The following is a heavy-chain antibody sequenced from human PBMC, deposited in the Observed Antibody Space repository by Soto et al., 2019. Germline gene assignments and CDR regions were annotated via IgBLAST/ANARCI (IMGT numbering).Heavy chain of an antibody. CDR2: ISAYNGNT. J-gene: IGHJ4*02. Sequence: ASVKVSCKASGYTFTSYGISWVRQAPGQGLEWMGWISAYNGNTNYAQKLQGRVTMTTDTSTSTAYMELRSLRSDDTAVYYCAREGPGIAAAGTLYYWGQGTLVTVSS. D-gene: IGHD6-13*01. CDR1: GYTFTSYG. CDR3: AREGPGIAAAGTLYY. V-gene: IGHV1-18*04.